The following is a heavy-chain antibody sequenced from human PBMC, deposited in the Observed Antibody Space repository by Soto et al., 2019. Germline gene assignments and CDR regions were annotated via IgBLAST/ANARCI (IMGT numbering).Heavy chain of an antibody. V-gene: IGHV4-4*02. CDR2: LYPSGIR. Sequence: SETLFLTCTVSGGSISTTNWWSWFRQPPGKGLEGIGELYPSGIRNYNPSLNSRATISLETTKNHSSLKLNSLKAADTAMYYWAREGFDHRTDLWGQRIQVPVSS. CDR1: GGSISTTNW. CDR3: AREGFDHRTDL. J-gene: IGHJ5*02.